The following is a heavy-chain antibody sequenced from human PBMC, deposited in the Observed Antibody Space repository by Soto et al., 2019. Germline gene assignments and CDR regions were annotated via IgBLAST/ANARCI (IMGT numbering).Heavy chain of an antibody. CDR1: GFTFSSYV. V-gene: IGHV3-23*01. Sequence: PAGSLRLSGAPSGFTFSSYVMSWVRRSPGKGLKGASAISGSRGSTYAAASVKGWLTISSDNSKNTLYLQMNSLRAEDTAVYYCAKDRSRYNWNVLFWGQGT. CDR3: AKDRSRYNWNVLF. CDR2: ISGSRGST. D-gene: IGHD1-20*01. J-gene: IGHJ4*02.